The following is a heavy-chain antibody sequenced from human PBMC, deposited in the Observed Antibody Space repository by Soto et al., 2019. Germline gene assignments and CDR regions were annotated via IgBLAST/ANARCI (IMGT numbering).Heavy chain of an antibody. CDR1: GFSFSTYG. J-gene: IGHJ4*02. D-gene: IGHD1-26*01. CDR3: VKGFGNYWAFDY. Sequence: QVHLVESGGGVVQPGRSLRLSCAASGFSFSTYGMHWVRQAPGKGLEWVAFISNDGSNKYYADSVKGRFTISRDNSKNTRYLQMSGLRAEDTAVYYGVKGFGNYWAFDYWGQGTLVTVSS. CDR2: ISNDGSNK. V-gene: IGHV3-30*18.